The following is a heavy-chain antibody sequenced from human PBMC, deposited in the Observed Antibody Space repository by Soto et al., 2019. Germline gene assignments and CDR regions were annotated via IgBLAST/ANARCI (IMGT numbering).Heavy chain of an antibody. V-gene: IGHV3-48*02. Sequence: EVQLVESGGGLVQPGGSLRLSCAASGFTFSSYSMNWVRQAPGKGLEWVSYISTSSTIYYADSVKGRFTISRDNAKNSLYLQMNSLRDEDTAVYYCARENGASDAFDIWGQGTMVTVSS. CDR2: ISTSSTI. J-gene: IGHJ3*02. D-gene: IGHD4-17*01. CDR3: ARENGASDAFDI. CDR1: GFTFSSYS.